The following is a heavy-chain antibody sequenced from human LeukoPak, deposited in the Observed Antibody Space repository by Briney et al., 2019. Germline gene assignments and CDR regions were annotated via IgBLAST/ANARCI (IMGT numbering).Heavy chain of an antibody. Sequence: GESLKISCKGSGYSFTSYWISWVRQMPGKGLERMGRIDPSDSYTNYSPSFQGHVTISADKSISTAYLQWSSLKASDTAMYYCARYTTGDFDYWGQGTLVTVSS. CDR3: ARYTTGDFDY. V-gene: IGHV5-10-1*01. J-gene: IGHJ4*02. CDR2: IDPSDSYT. CDR1: GYSFTSYW. D-gene: IGHD1-1*01.